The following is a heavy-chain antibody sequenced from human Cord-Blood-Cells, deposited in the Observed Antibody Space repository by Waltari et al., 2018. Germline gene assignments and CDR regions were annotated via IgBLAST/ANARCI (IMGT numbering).Heavy chain of an antibody. CDR1: GGTFSSYA. D-gene: IGHD4-17*01. J-gene: IGHJ3*02. CDR3: ARDRAATVVTPDAFDI. Sequence: QVQLVQSGAEVKKPGSSVKVSCKASGGTFSSYAISWVRQAPGQGLEWMGGISPIFGTANYAQKFQGRVTITADESTSTAYMELSSLRSEDTAVYYCARDRAATVVTPDAFDIWGQGTMVTVSS. CDR2: ISPIFGTA. V-gene: IGHV1-69*01.